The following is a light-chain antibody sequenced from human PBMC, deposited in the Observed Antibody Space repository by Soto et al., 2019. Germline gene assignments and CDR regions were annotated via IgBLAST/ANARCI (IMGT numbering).Light chain of an antibody. CDR2: HNS. Sequence: SYVLTQPPSVSVAPGQTATITCGGNNIGSKSVHWYQQKPGQAPVVVVYHNSDRPSGIPVRISGSNSGNTATLTISRVEAGDEADYYCQVWDSSSDLVEFGGGTKVTVL. CDR3: QVWDSSSDLVE. V-gene: IGLV3-21*02. CDR1: NIGSKS. J-gene: IGLJ2*01.